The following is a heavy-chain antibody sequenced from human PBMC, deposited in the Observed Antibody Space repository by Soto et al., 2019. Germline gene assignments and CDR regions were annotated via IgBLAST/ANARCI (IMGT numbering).Heavy chain of an antibody. V-gene: IGHV1-69*01. CDR3: ATSVGIAPTGEDGMDV. J-gene: IGHJ6*02. D-gene: IGHD2-8*02. Sequence: QVQLVQSGAEVKKTGSSVKVSCKASGGTFSIYGFSWVRQAPGQGPEWIGGIIPILTTPNYAQKFQGRVTIVADESTTTVYMELCSLKSEDTAVYYCATSVGIAPTGEDGMDVWGQGTSVTVSS. CDR2: IIPILTTP. CDR1: GGTFSIYG.